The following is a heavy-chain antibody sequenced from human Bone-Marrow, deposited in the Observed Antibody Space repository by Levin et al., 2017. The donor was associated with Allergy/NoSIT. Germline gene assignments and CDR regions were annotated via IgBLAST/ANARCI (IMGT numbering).Heavy chain of an antibody. Sequence: GESLKISCKASGYIFTDYYMHWVRQAPGQGLEWMGWINPNTGGTSYSQNFQGRVTMTRDTSISTAYMDLSSLRSDDTAVYYCARGIASGGKTYYYYYMDVWGRGTTVTVSS. J-gene: IGHJ6*03. CDR3: ARGIASGGKTYYYYYMDV. V-gene: IGHV1-2*02. D-gene: IGHD6-13*01. CDR1: GYIFTDYY. CDR2: INPNTGGT.